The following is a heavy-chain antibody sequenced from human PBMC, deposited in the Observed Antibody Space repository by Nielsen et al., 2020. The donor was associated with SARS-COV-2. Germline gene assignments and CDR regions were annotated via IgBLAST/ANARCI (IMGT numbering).Heavy chain of an antibody. Sequence: ASVKVSCKASGYTFTSYAMHWVRQAPGQRLEWMGWISAYNGNTNYAQKLQGRVTMTTDTSTSTAYMELRSLRSDDTAVYYCAREQQQLTLYYYYYYMDVWGKGTTVTVSS. V-gene: IGHV1-18*01. CDR1: GYTFTSYA. J-gene: IGHJ6*03. CDR3: AREQQQLTLYYYYYYMDV. D-gene: IGHD6-13*01. CDR2: ISAYNGNT.